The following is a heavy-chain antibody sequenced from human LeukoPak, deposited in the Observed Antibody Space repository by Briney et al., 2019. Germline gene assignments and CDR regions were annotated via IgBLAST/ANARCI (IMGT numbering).Heavy chain of an antibody. V-gene: IGHV3-21*01. CDR3: ARVGGSYPGTPCYYYYGMDV. CDR1: GFTFSSYS. D-gene: IGHD1-26*01. CDR2: ISSSSSYI. Sequence: TGGSLRLSCAASGFTFSSYSMNWVRQAPGKGLEWVSSISSSSSYIYYADSVKGRFTISRDNAKNSLYLQMNSLRAEDTAVYYCARVGGSYPGTPCYYYYGMDVWGQGTTVTVSS. J-gene: IGHJ6*02.